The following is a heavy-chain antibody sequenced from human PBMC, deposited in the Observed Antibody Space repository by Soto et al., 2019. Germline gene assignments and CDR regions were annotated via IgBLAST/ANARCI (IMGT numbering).Heavy chain of an antibody. J-gene: IGHJ6*02. Sequence: QVQLEESGPGLVKPSETLSLTCTVSGGSINAFFWSWVRQPPGKGLESIGYIFYSGSTNYNPSLKSRVTISLDTSKTPLSLNLTSVTAADTAVYYCATQTGLYYYGLDVWGQGPMVAVSS. CDR1: GGSINAFF. CDR2: IFYSGST. V-gene: IGHV4-59*01. CDR3: ATQTGLYYYGLDV.